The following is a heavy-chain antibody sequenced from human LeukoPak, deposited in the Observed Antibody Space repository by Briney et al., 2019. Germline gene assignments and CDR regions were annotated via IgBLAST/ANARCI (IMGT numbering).Heavy chain of an antibody. V-gene: IGHV3-74*01. CDR3: ARGGYTYGPATLGALDI. CDR1: GFTFAIHA. Sequence: GGSLRLSCAASGFTFAIHAMTWVRQAPGKGLVWVSCINGDGSGTNYDDSVKGRFTISRDNAKNTLYLQMNSLGAEDTAVYYCARGGYTYGPATLGALDIWGPGTMVPVSS. CDR2: INGDGSGT. J-gene: IGHJ3*02. D-gene: IGHD5-18*01.